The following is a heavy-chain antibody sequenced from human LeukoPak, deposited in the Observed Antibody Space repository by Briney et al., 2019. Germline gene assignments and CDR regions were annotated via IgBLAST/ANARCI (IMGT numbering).Heavy chain of an antibody. CDR3: ARDSRYSYGSGGMDV. D-gene: IGHD3-10*01. CDR2: VYYTGST. J-gene: IGHJ6*02. CDR1: GGSIGSFY. Sequence: SETLSLTCTASGGSIGSFYWTWIRQTPRKGLEWIGSVYYTGSTNYNPSLKSRVTISIDTSRSQFSLKLTSVTVADTAVYYCARDSRYSYGSGGMDVWGQGTTVTVSS. V-gene: IGHV4-59*01.